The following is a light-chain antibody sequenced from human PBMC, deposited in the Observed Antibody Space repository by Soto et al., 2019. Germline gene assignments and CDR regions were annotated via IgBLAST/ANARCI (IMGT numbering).Light chain of an antibody. CDR3: SSYTSDFRRV. V-gene: IGLV2-14*01. CDR1: SSDVGGYKY. CDR2: EVS. J-gene: IGLJ1*01. Sequence: QSALTQPASVSGSPGQSITVSCPGTSSDVGGYKYVSWYQQHPGKAPKLMIYEVSNRPSGVSHRFSGSKSGNTASLTISGLQAEDEADYYCSSYTSDFRRVFGTGTKLTVL.